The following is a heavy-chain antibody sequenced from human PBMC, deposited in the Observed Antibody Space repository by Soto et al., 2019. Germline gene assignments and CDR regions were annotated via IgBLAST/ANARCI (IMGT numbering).Heavy chain of an antibody. CDR2: SDSGGST. CDR1: GFTVSTKY. Sequence: GGSLRLSCAASGFTVSTKYMSWVRQAPGKGLEWVSVSDSGGSTFYADSVRGRFTISRDNSKNTLYLQMNSLRAEDTAVYYCAKASGGSYYLHLDYWGQGTLVTVSS. CDR3: AKASGGSYYLHLDY. J-gene: IGHJ4*02. D-gene: IGHD2-15*01. V-gene: IGHV3-66*01.